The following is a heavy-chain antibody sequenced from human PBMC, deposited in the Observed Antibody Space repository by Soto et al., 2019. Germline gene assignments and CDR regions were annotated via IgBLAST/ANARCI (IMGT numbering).Heavy chain of an antibody. CDR2: IKSKTDGGPP. Sequence: GGDLRLSCAASGLTFTPAWILWVRQPPGKSQEWVGRIKSKTDGGPPDLAAPVRGRFAISRDDSKMMVYLQMDSVKTEYSAVYYFSLDYCYALNRDRFDFWGLGTSVTVSS. CDR1: GLTFTPAW. V-gene: IGHV3-15*07. J-gene: IGHJ4*01. D-gene: IGHD3-16*01. CDR3: SLDYCYALNRDRFDF.